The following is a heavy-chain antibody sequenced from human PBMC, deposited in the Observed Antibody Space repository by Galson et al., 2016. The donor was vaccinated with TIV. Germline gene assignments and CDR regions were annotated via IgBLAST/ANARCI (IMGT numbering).Heavy chain of an antibody. J-gene: IGHJ4*02. CDR2: ISSYSSYI. V-gene: IGHV3-21*06. Sequence: SLRLSCAASGFTFNTCGMNWVRQAPGKGLECISSISSYSSYIYYADSVRGRFTISRDNAKNSVYLQMNSLRVEDTAVYYCVRDAPTDGSGYSVGYLDSWGQGTLVTVSS. CDR3: VRDAPTDGSGYSVGYLDS. CDR1: GFTFNTCG. D-gene: IGHD3-22*01.